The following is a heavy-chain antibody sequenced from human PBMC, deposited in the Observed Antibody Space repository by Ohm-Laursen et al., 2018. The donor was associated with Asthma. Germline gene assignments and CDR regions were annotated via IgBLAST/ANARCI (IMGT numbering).Heavy chain of an antibody. CDR1: GFTFSSYG. CDR3: ARDGGEPYFDY. V-gene: IGHV3-30*03. D-gene: IGHD3-16*01. J-gene: IGHJ4*02. Sequence: SLRLFCAASGFTFSSYGMHWVRQAPGKGLEWVAVISYDGSNKYYADSVKGRFTISRDNSKNTLYLQMNSLRAEDTAVYYCARDGGEPYFDYWGQGTLVTVSS. CDR2: ISYDGSNK.